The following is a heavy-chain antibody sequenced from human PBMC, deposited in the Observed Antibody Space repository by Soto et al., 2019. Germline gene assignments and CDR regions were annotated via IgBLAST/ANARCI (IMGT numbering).Heavy chain of an antibody. V-gene: IGHV4-59*08. D-gene: IGHD3-22*01. Sequence: SETLSLTCTVSGGSISSYYWSWIRQPPGTGLEWIGYIYYSGSTNYNPSLKSRVTISVDTSKNTLYLQMNSLRAEDTAVYYCAKQQYYDSSGSLGPFDYWGQGTLVTVSS. J-gene: IGHJ4*02. CDR3: AKQQYYDSSGSLGPFDY. CDR2: IYYSGST. CDR1: GGSISSYY.